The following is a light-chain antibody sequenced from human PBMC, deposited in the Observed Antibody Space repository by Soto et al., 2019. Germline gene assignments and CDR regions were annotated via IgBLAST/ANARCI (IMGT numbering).Light chain of an antibody. CDR3: IQALQQRT. Sequence: DIVMTQYPLSLKVTPGAPATISCRSSQSLLYSNGYNYVDWYLQKPGQSPQLLIYLGSNRASGVPDRFSGSGSGTDFTLKINRVDAEDVGVYYCIQALQQRTFGQGTKVEIK. CDR2: LGS. V-gene: IGKV2-28*01. J-gene: IGKJ1*01. CDR1: QSLLYSNGYNY.